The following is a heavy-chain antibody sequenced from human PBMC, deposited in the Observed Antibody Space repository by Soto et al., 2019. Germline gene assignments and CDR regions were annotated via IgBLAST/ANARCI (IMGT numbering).Heavy chain of an antibody. J-gene: IGHJ4*02. CDR1: GFNLSSSA. CDR3: TRDRCSGTSCYFRY. Sequence: HPGGSLRLSCAASGFNLSSSAMNWVRQAPGKGLEWLSVISYDGSKKYYADSVKGRFTISRDDSKNTLYLQMHSLRADDTAVYYCTRDRCSGTSCYFRYWGQGTLVPVSS. D-gene: IGHD2-2*01. V-gene: IGHV3-30-3*01. CDR2: ISYDGSKK.